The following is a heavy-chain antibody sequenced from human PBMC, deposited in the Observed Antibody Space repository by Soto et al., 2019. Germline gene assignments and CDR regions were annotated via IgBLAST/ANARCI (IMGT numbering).Heavy chain of an antibody. D-gene: IGHD6-19*01. V-gene: IGHV3-13*01. J-gene: IGHJ3*02. CDR2: IGIAGDT. Sequence: EAQLVESGGDLVQPGGFLRLSCAASGFMFSSYDMHWVRQGRGKGLEWVAAIGIAGDTYYLGSVKGRFTISRENDKKSLNLEIRDIRGEDTAFYYCVGGGPGSSGISADDAFDIWGQGTVVTVSS. CDR3: VGGGPGSSGISADDAFDI. CDR1: GFMFSSYD.